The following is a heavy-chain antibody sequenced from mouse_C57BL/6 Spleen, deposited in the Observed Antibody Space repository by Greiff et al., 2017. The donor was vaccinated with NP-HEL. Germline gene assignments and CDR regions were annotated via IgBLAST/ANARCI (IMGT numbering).Heavy chain of an antibody. CDR2: INPSSGYT. Sequence: VQLQQSGAELARPGASVKMSCKASGYTFTSYTMHWVKQRPGQGLEWIGYINPSSGYTKYNQKFKDKATLTADKSSSTAYMQLSSLTSEDSAVYYCVNFNGGWLAYWGQGTLVTVSA. CDR1: GYTFTSYT. CDR3: VNFNGGWLAY. V-gene: IGHV1-4*01. J-gene: IGHJ3*01.